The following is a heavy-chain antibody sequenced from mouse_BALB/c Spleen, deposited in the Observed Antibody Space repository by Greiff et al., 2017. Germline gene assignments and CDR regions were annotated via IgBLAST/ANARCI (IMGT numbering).Heavy chain of an antibody. Sequence: DVKLVESGGDLVKPGGSLKLSCAASGFTFSSYGMSWVRQTPDKRLEWVATISSGGSYTYYPDSVKGRFTISRDNAKNTLYLQMSSLKAEDTAMYYCARQGDYDERAMDYWGQGTSVTVSS. CDR2: ISSGGSYT. J-gene: IGHJ4*01. V-gene: IGHV5-6*02. CDR3: ARQGDYDERAMDY. D-gene: IGHD2-4*01. CDR1: GFTFSSYG.